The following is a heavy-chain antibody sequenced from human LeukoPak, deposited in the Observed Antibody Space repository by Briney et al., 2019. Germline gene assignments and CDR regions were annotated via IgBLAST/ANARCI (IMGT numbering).Heavy chain of an antibody. CDR2: IYHSGST. CDR1: GGPISRGGYS. V-gene: IGHV4-30-2*01. Sequence: LSLTCAVSGGPISRGGYSWSWIRQPPGKGLGGIGYIYHSGSTYYNPSLKSRVTISVDRSKNQFSLKLSSVTAADTAVYYCARASYSSGWHGDYWGQGTLVTVSS. D-gene: IGHD6-19*01. CDR3: ARASYSSGWHGDY. J-gene: IGHJ4*02.